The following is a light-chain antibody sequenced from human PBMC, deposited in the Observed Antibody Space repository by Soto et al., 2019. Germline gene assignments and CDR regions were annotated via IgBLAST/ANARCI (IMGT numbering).Light chain of an antibody. J-gene: IGKJ2*01. CDR2: GAS. V-gene: IGKV3-20*01. CDR1: QSVSATY. CDR3: QQYDNSLYT. Sequence: EIVLTQFPGTLSLSPGERATLSCRASQSVSATYLAWYQQKPGQAPRLRIYGASTRATGIPDRFSGSGSGTDFTLTISRLEPEDFAVYYCQQYDNSLYTFGQGTKLEIK.